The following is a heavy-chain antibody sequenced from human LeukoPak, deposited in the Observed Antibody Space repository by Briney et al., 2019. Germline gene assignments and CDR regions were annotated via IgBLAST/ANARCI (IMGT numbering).Heavy chain of an antibody. Sequence: KPSETLSLTCTVSGGSISSYYWSWIRQPPGKGLEWIGYIYYSGSTNYNPSLKSRVTISVDTSKNQFSLKLSSVTAADTAVYYCASYSGPAAYFQHWGQGTLVTVSS. CDR1: GGSISSYY. D-gene: IGHD1-26*01. V-gene: IGHV4-59*08. J-gene: IGHJ1*01. CDR2: IYYSGST. CDR3: ASYSGPAAYFQH.